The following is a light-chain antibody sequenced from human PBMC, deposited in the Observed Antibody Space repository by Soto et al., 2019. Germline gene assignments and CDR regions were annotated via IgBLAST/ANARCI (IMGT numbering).Light chain of an antibody. J-gene: IGKJ4*01. V-gene: IGKV1-16*02. Sequence: DIQMTQSPSSLSASVGDRVTITCRASQEISNHLAWFQQKPGKPPKSLIYDASSLQSGVPSKFSGSGSGTDFTLTISSLQPEDSATYYCQQYHNHPVTFGGGTKVEIK. CDR2: DAS. CDR1: QEISNH. CDR3: QQYHNHPVT.